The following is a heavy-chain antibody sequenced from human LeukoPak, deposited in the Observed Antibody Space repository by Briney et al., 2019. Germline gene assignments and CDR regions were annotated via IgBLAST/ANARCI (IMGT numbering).Heavy chain of an antibody. CDR2: ISWNSGSI. CDR1: GFTFDDYA. D-gene: IGHD5-12*01. V-gene: IGHV3-9*01. J-gene: IGHJ5*02. Sequence: GGSLRLSCAASGFTFDDYAMHWVRQAPGKGLEWVSGISWNSGSIGYADSVKGRFTISRDNAKNSLYLQMNSLRAEDTAVYYCARTRVGYDRHNWFDPWGQGTLVTVSS. CDR3: ARTRVGYDRHNWFDP.